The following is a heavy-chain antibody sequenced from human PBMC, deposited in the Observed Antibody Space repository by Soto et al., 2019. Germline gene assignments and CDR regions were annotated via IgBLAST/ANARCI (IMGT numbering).Heavy chain of an antibody. CDR3: AKDLVRRRQPSTLDY. Sequence: GGSLRLSCAASGFTFSTYGTHWVRQAPGKGLEWVAIISYDGSNKYYADSVKGRFTISRDNSKNTLYLQMNSLRAEDTAVYYCAKDLVRRRQPSTLDYWGQGTLVTVSS. J-gene: IGHJ4*02. CDR2: ISYDGSNK. V-gene: IGHV3-30*18. CDR1: GFTFSTYG. D-gene: IGHD2-8*02.